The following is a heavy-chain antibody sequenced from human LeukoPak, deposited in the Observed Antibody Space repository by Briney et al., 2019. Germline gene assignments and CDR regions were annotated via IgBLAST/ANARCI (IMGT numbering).Heavy chain of an antibody. V-gene: IGHV4-59*01. J-gene: IGHJ4*02. CDR1: GGSISSYY. D-gene: IGHD6-19*01. CDR2: IYYSGST. CDR3: ARIHSSGWYYDY. Sequence: SETLSLTCTVSGGSISSYYWSWIRQPPGKGLEWIGYIYYSGSTNYNPSLKSRVTISVDTSKNQFSLKLSSVTAADTAVYYCARIHSSGWYYDYWGQGTLVTVSS.